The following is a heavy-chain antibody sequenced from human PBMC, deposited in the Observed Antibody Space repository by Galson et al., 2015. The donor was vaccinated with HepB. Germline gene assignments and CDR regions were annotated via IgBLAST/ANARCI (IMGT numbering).Heavy chain of an antibody. J-gene: IGHJ4*02. CDR1: GGSISGSSYY. Sequence: ETLSLTCTVSGGSISGSSYYWGWIRQPPGKGLEWIGSIYYSGSTYYNPSLKSRVTISVDTSKNQFSLKLNSVTAADTAVYYCARRAVQGYCSGGSCYVDYWGQGILVTVSS. CDR2: IYYSGST. D-gene: IGHD2-15*01. V-gene: IGHV4-39*01. CDR3: ARRAVQGYCSGGSCYVDY.